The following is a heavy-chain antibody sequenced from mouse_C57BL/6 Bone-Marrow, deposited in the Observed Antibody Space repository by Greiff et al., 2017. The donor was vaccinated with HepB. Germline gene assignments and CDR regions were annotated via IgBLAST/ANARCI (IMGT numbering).Heavy chain of an antibody. Sequence: EVKLVESGGGLVKPGGSLKFSCAASGFTFSDYGMHWVRQAPEKGLEWVAYISSGSSNIYYADTVKGRVTISRDNAKNTLFLQMTSLRSEDTAMYYCAKFGYWGQGTTLTVSS. J-gene: IGHJ2*01. CDR1: GFTFSDYG. V-gene: IGHV5-17*01. CDR2: ISSGSSNI. CDR3: AKFGY.